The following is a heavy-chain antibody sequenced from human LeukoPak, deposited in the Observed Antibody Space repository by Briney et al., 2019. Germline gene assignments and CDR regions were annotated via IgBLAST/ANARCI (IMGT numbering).Heavy chain of an antibody. D-gene: IGHD6-13*01. J-gene: IGHJ4*02. V-gene: IGHV3-7*01. CDR2: IKQDGSEK. Sequence: GGSLRLSCAASGFTFSSYWMSWVRQAPGKGLEWVANIKQDGSEKYYADSVKGRFTISRDNSKNTLYLQMNSLRAEDTAVHYCAAYSSSWRWAPFDYWGQGTLVTVSS. CDR1: GFTFSSYW. CDR3: AAYSSSWRWAPFDY.